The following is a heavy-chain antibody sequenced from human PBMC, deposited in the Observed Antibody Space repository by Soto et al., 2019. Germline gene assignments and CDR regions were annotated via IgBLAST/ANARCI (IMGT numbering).Heavy chain of an antibody. J-gene: IGHJ6*02. D-gene: IGHD2-15*01. CDR2: LSVGNGDT. Sequence: ASVKVSCKASGDTRTDFSMHWVRQAPGQRPEWMGWLSVGNGDTKYSQKFQGRVTITRDTSARTAYMELSNLRSEDTAVYYCATSEGDCGGGSCYNYFYYYGMDVWGQGTTVTVSS. CDR1: GDTRTDFS. CDR3: ATSEGDCGGGSCYNYFYYYGMDV. V-gene: IGHV1-3*01.